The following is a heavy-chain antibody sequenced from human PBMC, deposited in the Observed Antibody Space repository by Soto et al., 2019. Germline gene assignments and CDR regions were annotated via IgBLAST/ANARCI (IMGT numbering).Heavy chain of an antibody. Sequence: QVHLVQSGAEVKKPGSSVKVSCKASGGTFSSYAISWVRQAPGQGLEWMGGIIPIFGTANYAQKFQGRVTITADESTSTADMELSSLRSEDTAIYYCARPTRYYYDTSDPAAWFDPWGQGTLVTVSS. J-gene: IGHJ5*02. V-gene: IGHV1-69*12. CDR3: ARPTRYYYDTSDPAAWFDP. CDR2: IIPIFGTA. CDR1: GGTFSSYA. D-gene: IGHD3-22*01.